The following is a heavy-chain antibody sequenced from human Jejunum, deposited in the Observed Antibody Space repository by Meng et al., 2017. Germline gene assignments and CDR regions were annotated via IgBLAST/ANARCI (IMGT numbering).Heavy chain of an antibody. CDR3: ETKADPGHGMAV. J-gene: IGHJ6*02. CDR2: INKDGTEE. Sequence: GESLKISCVASGFTFSSFWMAWVRQAPGKGLGWVGNINKDGTEENYVESVKGRFTTSRDNAKSSLHLQMNSLRAEDTAVYYCETKADPGHGMAVWGQGTTVTVSS. CDR1: GFTFSSFW. V-gene: IGHV3-7*01.